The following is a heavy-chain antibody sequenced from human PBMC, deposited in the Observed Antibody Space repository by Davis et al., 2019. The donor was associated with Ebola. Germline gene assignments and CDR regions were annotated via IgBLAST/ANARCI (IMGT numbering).Heavy chain of an antibody. CDR1: GYTFTSYD. CDR3: ARDLQLERAYFDY. Sequence: ASVKVSCKASGYTFTSYDINWVRQATGQGLEWMGWMNPNSGNTGYAQKFQGRVTITRNTSISTAYMELSRLSSDDTAVYYCARDLQLERAYFDYWGQGTLVTVSA. D-gene: IGHD1-1*01. CDR2: MNPNSGNT. V-gene: IGHV1-8*03. J-gene: IGHJ4*02.